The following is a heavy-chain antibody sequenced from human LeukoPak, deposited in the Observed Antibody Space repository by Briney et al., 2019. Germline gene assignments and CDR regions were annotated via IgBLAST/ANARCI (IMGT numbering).Heavy chain of an antibody. CDR1: GYTFTSYD. V-gene: IGHV1-8*03. Sequence: ASVKVSCKASGYTFTSYDINWVRQATGQGLEWMGWMNPNSGNTGYAQKFQGRVTITRNTSISTAYMELSSLRSEDTAVYYCARSNYPWDEVEYWGQGTLVTVSS. CDR3: ARSNYPWDEVEY. D-gene: IGHD4-11*01. CDR2: MNPNSGNT. J-gene: IGHJ4*02.